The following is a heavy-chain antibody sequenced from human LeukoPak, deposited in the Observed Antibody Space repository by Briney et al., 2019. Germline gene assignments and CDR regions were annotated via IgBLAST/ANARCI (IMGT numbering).Heavy chain of an antibody. CDR2: INPNSGGT. CDR1: GYTFTGYY. J-gene: IGHJ4*02. CDR3: ARDQDGYNGYY. D-gene: IGHD5-24*01. V-gene: IGHV1-2*06. Sequence: GASVKVSCKASGYTFTGYYMHWVRQAPGQGLEWMGRINPNSGGTNYAQKFQGRVTMTRDTSISTAYMELRSLRSDDTAVYYCARDQDGYNGYYWGQGTLVTVSS.